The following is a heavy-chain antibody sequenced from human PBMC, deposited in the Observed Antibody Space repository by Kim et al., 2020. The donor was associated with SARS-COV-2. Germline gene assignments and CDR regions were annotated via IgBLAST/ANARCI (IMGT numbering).Heavy chain of an antibody. CDR1: GFTFSSYG. V-gene: IGHV3-33*05. CDR2: ISYDGSNK. Sequence: GGSLRLSCAASGFTFSSYGMHWVRQAPGKGLEWVAVISYDGSNKYYADSVKGRFTISRDNSKNTLYLQMNSLRAEDTAVYYCARVSWVVGILWFGELDYWGQGTLVTVSS. D-gene: IGHD3-10*01. CDR3: ARVSWVVGILWFGELDY. J-gene: IGHJ4*02.